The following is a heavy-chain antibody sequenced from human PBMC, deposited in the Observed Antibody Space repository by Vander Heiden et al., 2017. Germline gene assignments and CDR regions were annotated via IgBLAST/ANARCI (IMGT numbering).Heavy chain of an antibody. CDR2: INHSGST. D-gene: IGHD2-15*01. CDR1: GGSFSGSY. J-gene: IGHJ6*02. CDR3: ARVAGKYCSGGSCYSGSRSGMDV. Sequence: QVQLQQWGAGLLKPSETLSLTCAVYGGSFSGSYWSWIRQPPGTGLEWIGEINHSGSTNYNPSIKSRVTISVDTSKNQFSLKLSSVTAADTAVYYCARVAGKYCSGGSCYSGSRSGMDVWGQGTTVTVSS. V-gene: IGHV4-34*01.